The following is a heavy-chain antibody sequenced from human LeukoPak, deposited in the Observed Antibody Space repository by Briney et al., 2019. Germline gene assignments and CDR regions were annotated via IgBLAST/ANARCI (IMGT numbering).Heavy chain of an antibody. Sequence: SETLSLTCAVYGGSFSGYYWSWIRQPPGKGLEWIGEINHSGSTNYNPSLKSRVTISVDMSKNQFSLKLSSVTAADTAVYYCARGRRRSVVVAATPRYFDLWGRGTLVTVSS. CDR3: ARGRRRSVVVAATPRYFDL. D-gene: IGHD2-15*01. V-gene: IGHV4-34*01. CDR1: GGSFSGYY. J-gene: IGHJ2*01. CDR2: INHSGST.